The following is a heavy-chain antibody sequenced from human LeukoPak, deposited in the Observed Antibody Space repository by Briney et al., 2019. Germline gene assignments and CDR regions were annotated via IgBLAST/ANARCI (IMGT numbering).Heavy chain of an antibody. CDR1: GFTFNSHA. CDR3: ARSARIAAAATSYFDY. V-gene: IGHV3-23*01. Sequence: GGSLRLSCAASGFTFNSHAMSWVRQAPGRGLEWVSAISGSGGNTYYADSVKGRFTISRDNSKSTLYLQMNSLRAEDTAVYYCARSARIAAAATSYFDYWGQGTLVTVSS. D-gene: IGHD6-13*01. CDR2: ISGSGGNT. J-gene: IGHJ4*02.